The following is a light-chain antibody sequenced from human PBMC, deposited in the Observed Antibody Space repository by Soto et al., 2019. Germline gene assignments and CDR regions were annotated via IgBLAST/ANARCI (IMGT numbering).Light chain of an antibody. CDR2: NTH. CDR1: TGAVTSGYS. V-gene: IGLV7-43*01. CDR3: LLYYGGAWV. J-gene: IGLJ3*02. Sequence: QAVVTQEPSLTVSPGGTVTLTCASSTGAVTSGYSPNWFQQKPGQAPRALIYNTHNIHSWTPARFSGSLLGGKAALTLSGVQPEDEAEYYCLLYYGGAWVFGGGTKLTDL.